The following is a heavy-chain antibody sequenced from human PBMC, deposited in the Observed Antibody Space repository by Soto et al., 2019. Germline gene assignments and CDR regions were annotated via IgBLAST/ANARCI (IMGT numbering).Heavy chain of an antibody. CDR3: ARTPLCPITSSPDYYFVY. J-gene: IGHJ4*02. CDR1: GGSISSGGYS. V-gene: IGHV4-30-2*01. CDR2: IYHSGST. D-gene: IGHD3-3*01. Sequence: SETLSLTCAVSGGSISSGGYSWSWIRQPPGKGLEWIGYIYHSGSTYYNPSLKRRATISVDRSKNQFSLKLSSVTATDTAVYYCARTPLCPITSSPDYYFVYWGQETLVPVSS.